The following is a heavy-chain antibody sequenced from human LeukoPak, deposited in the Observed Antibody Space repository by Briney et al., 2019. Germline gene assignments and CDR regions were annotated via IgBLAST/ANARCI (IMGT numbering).Heavy chain of an antibody. Sequence: GGSLRLSCAASGFTFSIYAMNWVRQAPGKGLDWVSSISANGGETHYADSVKGWFTISRDNSKNTLYLQINTPRVEDTAVYYCATRYYDFPLDYWGQGTLVTVSS. CDR3: ATRYYDFPLDY. CDR2: ISANGGET. CDR1: GFTFSIYA. V-gene: IGHV3-23*01. D-gene: IGHD3-3*01. J-gene: IGHJ4*02.